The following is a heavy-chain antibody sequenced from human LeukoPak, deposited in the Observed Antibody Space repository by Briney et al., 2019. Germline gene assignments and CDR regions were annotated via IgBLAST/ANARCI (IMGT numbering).Heavy chain of an antibody. J-gene: IGHJ4*02. V-gene: IGHV3-23*01. D-gene: IGHD3-3*01. Sequence: GGSLRLSCAASGFTFSSYAMSWVRQAPGKGLEWVSAISGSGGSTYYADSVNGRFTISRDNSKNTLYLQMNSLRAEDTAVYYCAKDDGDFWSGSKNNRPIDYWGQGTLVTVSS. CDR2: ISGSGGST. CDR3: AKDDGDFWSGSKNNRPIDY. CDR1: GFTFSSYA.